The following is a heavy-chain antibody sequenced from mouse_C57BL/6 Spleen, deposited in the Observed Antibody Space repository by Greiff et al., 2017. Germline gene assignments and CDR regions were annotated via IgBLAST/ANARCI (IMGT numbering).Heavy chain of an antibody. CDR3: TREGGKSPFAY. CDR2: ISSGGDYI. CDR1: GFTFSSYA. J-gene: IGHJ3*01. V-gene: IGHV5-9-1*02. Sequence: EVQLVESGEGLVKPGGSLKLSCAASGFTFSSYAMSWVRQTPEKRLEWVAYISSGGDYIYYAATVKGRFTISRDNARNTLYLQMSSLKSEDTAMYYCTREGGKSPFAYWGQGTLVTVSA. D-gene: IGHD2-1*01.